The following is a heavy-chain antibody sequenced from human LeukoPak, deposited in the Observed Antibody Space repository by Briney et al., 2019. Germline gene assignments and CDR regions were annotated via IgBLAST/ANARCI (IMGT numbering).Heavy chain of an antibody. CDR3: ARGGRRMGGNNYNYGMDV. D-gene: IGHD5-24*01. V-gene: IGHV1-18*01. Sequence: ASVKVSCKASGYTFTSYGISWVRQAPGQGLEWMGWISAYNGNTNYAQKLQGRVTMTTDTSPSTAYMELRSLRSDDTAVYYCARGGRRMGGNNYNYGMDVWGQGTTVTVSS. CDR2: ISAYNGNT. CDR1: GYTFTSYG. J-gene: IGHJ6*02.